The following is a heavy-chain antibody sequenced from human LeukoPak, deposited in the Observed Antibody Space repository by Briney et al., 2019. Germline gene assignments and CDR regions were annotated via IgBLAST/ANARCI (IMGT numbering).Heavy chain of an antibody. V-gene: IGHV3-53*01. D-gene: IGHD3-10*01. CDR2: IYSGGST. Sequence: PGGSLRLSCAASGFTVSSNSMSWVRQAPGKGLEWVSVIYSGGSTHYADSVKGRFTISRDSSKNTLFLQMNSLRAEDTAVYYCARALTWFGMNAFDIWGQGTMVTVSS. J-gene: IGHJ3*02. CDR3: ARALTWFGMNAFDI. CDR1: GFTVSSNS.